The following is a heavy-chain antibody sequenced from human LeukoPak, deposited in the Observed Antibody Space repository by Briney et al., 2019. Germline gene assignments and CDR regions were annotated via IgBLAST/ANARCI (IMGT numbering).Heavy chain of an antibody. D-gene: IGHD3-22*01. V-gene: IGHV3-48*03. J-gene: IGHJ3*02. CDR3: ARDVVGYYDSSGYYLSASDI. CDR2: ISSSGSTI. Sequence: GGSLRLSCAASGFTFSSYEMNWVRQAPGKGLEWVSCISSSGSTIYYADSVKGRFSISRDNAKNSLFLQMNTLRVEDTAVYYCARDVVGYYDSSGYYLSASDIWGQGTMVTVSS. CDR1: GFTFSSYE.